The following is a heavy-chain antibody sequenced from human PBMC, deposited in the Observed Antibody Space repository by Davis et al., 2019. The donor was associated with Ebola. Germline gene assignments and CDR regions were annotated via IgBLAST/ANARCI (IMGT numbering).Heavy chain of an antibody. Sequence: SETLSLTCTVSGYSISSGYYWGWIRQPPGKGLEWIGSIYYSGSTYYNPSLKSRVTISVDTSKNQFSLKLSSVTAADTAVYYCARLNGDSDYWGQGTLVTVSS. CDR2: IYYSGST. V-gene: IGHV4-38-2*02. CDR3: ARLNGDSDY. CDR1: GYSISSGYY. D-gene: IGHD4-17*01. J-gene: IGHJ4*02.